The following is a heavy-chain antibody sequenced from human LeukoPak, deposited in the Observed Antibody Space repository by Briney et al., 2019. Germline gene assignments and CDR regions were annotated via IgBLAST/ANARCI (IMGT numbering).Heavy chain of an antibody. V-gene: IGHV2-70*17. CDR2: IDWDDDK. J-gene: IGHJ4*02. D-gene: IGHD3-10*01. CDR1: GFSLTTSGMF. Sequence: ESGPTLVNHTQTLTLTCTFSGFSLTTSGMFVSWIRQPPGKALQWPARIDWDDDKFYSTSLKTRLTISKDTSKDQVVLTVTNMDPVDTATYYCARTRFGDQGSRIDFWGQGTLVTVSS. CDR3: ARTRFGDQGSRIDF.